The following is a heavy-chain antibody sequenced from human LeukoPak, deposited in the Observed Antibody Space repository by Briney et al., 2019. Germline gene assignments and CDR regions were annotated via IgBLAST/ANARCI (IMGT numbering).Heavy chain of an antibody. CDR2: INHSGST. D-gene: IGHD1-7*01. V-gene: IGHV4-34*01. Sequence: SETLSLACAVYGGSFSGYYWSWIRQPPGKGLEWIGEINHSGSTNYNTSLKSRVTISVDTSKNQFSLKLSSVTAADTAVYYCASELELRYWGQGTLVTVSS. CDR1: GGSFSGYY. CDR3: ASELELRY. J-gene: IGHJ4*02.